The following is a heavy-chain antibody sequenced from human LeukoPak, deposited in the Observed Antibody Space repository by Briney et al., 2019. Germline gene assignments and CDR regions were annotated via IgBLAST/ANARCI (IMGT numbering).Heavy chain of an antibody. J-gene: IGHJ4*02. D-gene: IGHD5-18*01. CDR3: ARSVYSYGSYYFDY. CDR2: MNPNSGNT. V-gene: IGHV1-8*01. CDR1: GYTFTSYD. Sequence: GASVKVSCKASGYTFTSYDINWVRQATGQGLEWRGWMNPNSGNTGYAQKFQGRVTMTRNTSISTAYMELSSLRSEDTAGYYCARSVYSYGSYYFDYWGQGTLVTVSS.